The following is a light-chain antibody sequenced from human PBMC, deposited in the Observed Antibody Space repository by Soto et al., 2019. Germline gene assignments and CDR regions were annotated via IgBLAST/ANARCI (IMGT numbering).Light chain of an antibody. CDR2: EVR. CDR3: GSYTRGSPQV. V-gene: IGLV2-14*01. CDR1: SDDIGGYDY. J-gene: IGLJ1*01. Sequence: QSVLTQPASVSGSPGQSITISCTGTSDDIGGYDYVSWYQQHPGKVPKLMLHEVRNRPSGVSNRFSGFKSGNTASLTISDPRSEDGAVYNCGSYTRGSPQVFGTGTKRTVL.